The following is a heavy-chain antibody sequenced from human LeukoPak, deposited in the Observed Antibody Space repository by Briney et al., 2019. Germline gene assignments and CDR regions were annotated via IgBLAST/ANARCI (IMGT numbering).Heavy chain of an antibody. J-gene: IGHJ6*02. V-gene: IGHV3-74*01. CDR3: AREPGYYYYGMDV. CDR2: INGEGSRI. CDR1: GFNLRTYW. Sequence: GGSLRLSCAVTGFNLRTYWIHWGRHSPGRGLEGVARINGEGSRISYADSVRGRVTIFRDNAQDTAYLQMNSLRAEETALYYCAREPGYYYYGMDVWGQGTTVVVSS.